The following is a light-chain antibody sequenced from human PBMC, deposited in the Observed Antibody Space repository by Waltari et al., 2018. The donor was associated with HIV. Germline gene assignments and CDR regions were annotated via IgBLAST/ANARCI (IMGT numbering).Light chain of an antibody. V-gene: IGLV1-47*01. CDR2: NDY. Sequence: QSALTQPPSTSGTPGQRVTMSCSGSSSNVGRDNVYWYQQIPGTAPKLLIYNDYQRPSGVPDRFAGSKSGTSASLAISGRRSEDEADYYCAAWDNILSGYVFGTGTKVTVL. CDR3: AAWDNILSGYV. CDR1: SSNVGRDN. J-gene: IGLJ1*01.